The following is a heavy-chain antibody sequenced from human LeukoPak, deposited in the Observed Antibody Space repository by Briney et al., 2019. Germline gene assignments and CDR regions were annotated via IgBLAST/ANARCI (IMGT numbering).Heavy chain of an antibody. J-gene: IGHJ4*02. CDR2: IYYSGST. CDR3: ARSYGSGGRFDY. D-gene: IGHD3-10*01. V-gene: IGHV4-39*07. Sequence: PSETLSLTCIVSGGSISSNTYYWGWIRQPPGKGLEWIASIYYSGSTNYNPSLKSRVTISVDTSKNQFSLKLSSVTAADTAVYYCARSYGSGGRFDYWGQGTLVTVSS. CDR1: GGSISSNTYY.